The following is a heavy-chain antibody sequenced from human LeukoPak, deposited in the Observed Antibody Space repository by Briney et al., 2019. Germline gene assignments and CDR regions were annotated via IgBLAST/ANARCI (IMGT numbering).Heavy chain of an antibody. CDR2: IYPRDGST. Sequence: ASVKVSCKASGYTFTSNYIHWVRQAPGQGLEWMGMIYPRDGSTSYAQKFQGRVTVTRDTSTSTVHMELSGLRSEDTAVYYCAIGETHYFDYWGQGTLVTVSS. CDR1: GYTFTSNY. V-gene: IGHV1-46*01. J-gene: IGHJ4*02. CDR3: AIGETHYFDY.